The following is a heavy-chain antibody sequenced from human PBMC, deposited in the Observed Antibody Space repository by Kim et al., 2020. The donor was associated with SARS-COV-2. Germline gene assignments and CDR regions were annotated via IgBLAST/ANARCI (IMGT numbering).Heavy chain of an antibody. CDR2: ISSSSSYI. V-gene: IGHV3-21*01. J-gene: IGHJ3*02. D-gene: IGHD5-12*01. CDR3: ASEQRYNYNAFDI. CDR1: GFTFSSYS. Sequence: GGSLRLSCAASGFTFSSYSMNWVRQAPGKGLEWVSSISSSSSYIYYADSVKGRFTISRDNAKNSLYLQMNSLRAEDTAVYYCASEQRYNYNAFDIWGQGTMVTVSS.